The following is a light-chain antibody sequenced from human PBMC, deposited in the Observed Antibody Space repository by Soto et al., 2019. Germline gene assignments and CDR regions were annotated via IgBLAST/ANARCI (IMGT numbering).Light chain of an antibody. CDR1: SSDVGGYNY. V-gene: IGLV2-8*01. CDR3: SSYAGSTHVV. Sequence: QSALTQPPSASGSPGQSVTISCTGTSSDVGGYNYVSWYQQHPGKAPKLMIYEVSKRPSGVPDRFSGSKSGNTASLTVSGLQAEDEADYYCSSYAGSTHVVFGGGPQLTVL. J-gene: IGLJ2*01. CDR2: EVS.